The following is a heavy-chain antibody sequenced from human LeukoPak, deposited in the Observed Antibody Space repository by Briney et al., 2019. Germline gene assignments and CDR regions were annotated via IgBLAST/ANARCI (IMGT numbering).Heavy chain of an antibody. D-gene: IGHD2-2*02. CDR3: AKAVSCSSTSCYRSYGMDV. J-gene: IGHJ6*02. CDR1: GFTFSDYY. CDR2: ISGSGGST. V-gene: IGHV3-23*01. Sequence: SGGSLRLSCAASGFTFSDYYMSWIRQAPGKGLEWVSGISGSGGSTYYADSVKGRFTISRDNSKNTLYLQMNSLRAEDTAVYYCAKAVSCSSTSCYRSYGMDVWGQGTTVTVSS.